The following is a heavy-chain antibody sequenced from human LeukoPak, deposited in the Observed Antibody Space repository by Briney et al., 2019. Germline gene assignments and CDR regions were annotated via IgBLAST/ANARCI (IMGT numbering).Heavy chain of an antibody. V-gene: IGHV4-39*01. Sequence: NPSETLSLTCTVSGGSVSSSTYYWGWIRQPPGKGLEWIGSIYYSGSTYYNPSVKSRVTISVDTSKNQFSLKLSSVTTADTAMYYCARSGYSSGWLFDYWGQGTLVTVSS. CDR1: GGSVSSSTYY. J-gene: IGHJ4*02. CDR2: IYYSGST. CDR3: ARSGYSSGWLFDY. D-gene: IGHD6-19*01.